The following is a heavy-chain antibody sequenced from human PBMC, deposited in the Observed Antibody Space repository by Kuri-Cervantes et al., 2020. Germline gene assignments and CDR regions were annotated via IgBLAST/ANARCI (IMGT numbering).Heavy chain of an antibody. V-gene: IGHV4-61*01. CDR1: GGSVSSGSYY. CDR2: IHYSGST. J-gene: IGHJ6*03. CDR3: AREHFTTTVTTSYYYYMDV. Sequence: SETLSLTCTVSGGSVSSGSYYWSWIRQPPGKGLEWIGYIHYSGSTNYNPSLKSRVTISVDTSRNQFSLKLSSVTAADTAVYYCAREHFTTTVTTSYYYYMDVWGKGTTVTVSS. D-gene: IGHD4-17*01.